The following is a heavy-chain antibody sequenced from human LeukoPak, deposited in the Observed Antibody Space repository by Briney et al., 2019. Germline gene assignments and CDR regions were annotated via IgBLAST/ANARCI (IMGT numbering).Heavy chain of an antibody. Sequence: PGGSLRLSCAASGFTFSSYDMHWVRHATGKRLEWVSTIGTAGDTYYSGSVKGRFTISRENAKNALYLQMNSLRAGDTAVYYCARATVGLDYWGQGTLVTVSS. D-gene: IGHD2-15*01. V-gene: IGHV3-13*04. CDR2: IGTAGDT. CDR1: GFTFSSYD. CDR3: ARATVGLDY. J-gene: IGHJ4*02.